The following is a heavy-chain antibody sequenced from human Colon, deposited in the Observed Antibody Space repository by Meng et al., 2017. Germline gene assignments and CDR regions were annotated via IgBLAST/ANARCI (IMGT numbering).Heavy chain of an antibody. J-gene: IGHJ4*02. CDR1: GFTFSSYA. D-gene: IGHD3-3*01. Sequence: GESLKISCAASGFTFSSYAMHWVRQAPGKGLEWVAVISYDGSNKYYADSVKGRFTISRDNSKNTLYLQMNSLRAEDTAVYYCARGSSIYYDFWSGYYNGDYWGQGTLVTVSS. CDR3: ARGSSIYYDFWSGYYNGDY. CDR2: ISYDGSNK. V-gene: IGHV3-30*01.